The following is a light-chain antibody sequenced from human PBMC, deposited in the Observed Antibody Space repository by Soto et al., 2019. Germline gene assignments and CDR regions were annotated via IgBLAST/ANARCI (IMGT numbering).Light chain of an antibody. J-gene: IGLJ3*02. CDR2: EVS. V-gene: IGLV2-14*01. CDR3: FSYTTSSTLV. Sequence: QSALTQPASVSGSPGQSITISCTGTSSDVGGYNYVCWYQQHPAKAPKLMIYEVSNRPSGVSHRFSGSKSGNTASLTISRFEAEDEADYYCFSYTTSSTLVFGGGTKLTVL. CDR1: SSDVGGYNY.